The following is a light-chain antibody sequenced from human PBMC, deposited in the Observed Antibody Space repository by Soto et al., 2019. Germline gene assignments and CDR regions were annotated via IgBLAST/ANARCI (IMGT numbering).Light chain of an antibody. CDR1: SSNIGTNT. V-gene: IGLV1-44*01. CDR3: AAWDDSLNGWV. J-gene: IGLJ3*02. Sequence: QPVLTQPPSASGTAGQRVTISCSGSSSNIGTNTVHWYQQLPRTAPQLLIYSNNQRPSGVPDRFSGSKSGTSASLAISGLQSEDEADYYCAAWDDSLNGWVFGGGTKLTVL. CDR2: SNN.